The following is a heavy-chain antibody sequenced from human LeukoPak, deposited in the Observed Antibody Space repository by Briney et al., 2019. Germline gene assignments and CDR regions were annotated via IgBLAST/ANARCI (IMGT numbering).Heavy chain of an antibody. V-gene: IGHV3-21*01. Sequence: GGSLRLSCAASGFTFGTYSMNWVRQTPGKRLEWVSSISSTGTYIYYADSVKGRFTISRDNAKNSLYLQMNSLRVEDTAVYYCAREPTAMILWGQGTLVTVSS. CDR2: ISSTGTYI. D-gene: IGHD5-18*01. J-gene: IGHJ4*02. CDR1: GFTFGTYS. CDR3: AREPTAMIL.